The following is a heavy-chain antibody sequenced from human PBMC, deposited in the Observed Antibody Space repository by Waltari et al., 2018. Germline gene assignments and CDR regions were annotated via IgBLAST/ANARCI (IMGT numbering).Heavy chain of an antibody. CDR2: INPDGSVK. CDR1: GVPFSRFW. V-gene: IGHV3-7*03. Sequence: EVQLVESGGGLVQPGGSLRLSCAASGVPFSRFWMGWGRQAPGKGLEWLANINPDGSVKNYVDSVKGRFTISRDSAKNSLYLQMNSLRAEDTAVYYCAKDSYSKGDYWGQGTLLTVSS. D-gene: IGHD4-4*01. CDR3: AKDSYSKGDY. J-gene: IGHJ4*02.